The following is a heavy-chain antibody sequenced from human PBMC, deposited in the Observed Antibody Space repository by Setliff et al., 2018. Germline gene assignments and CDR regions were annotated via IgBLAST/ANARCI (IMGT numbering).Heavy chain of an antibody. V-gene: IGHV5-51*01. J-gene: IGHJ6*03. CDR3: ARREVEVAGTSYYYYMDV. CDR2: IYPGDPDT. Sequence: PGASLKLSCKGSGYSFTSYWIGWVRQMPGKGLEWMGIIYPGDPDTRYSPSFQGQVTISADKYISTAYLQGSSLKASDTAMYYCARREVEVAGTSYYYYMDVWGKGTTVTVSS. CDR1: GYSFTSYW. D-gene: IGHD6-19*01.